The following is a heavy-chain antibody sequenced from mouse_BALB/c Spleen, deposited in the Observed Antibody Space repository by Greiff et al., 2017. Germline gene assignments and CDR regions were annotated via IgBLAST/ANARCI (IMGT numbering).Heavy chain of an antibody. CDR2: ISTYYGDA. CDR1: GYTFTDYA. Sequence: VQLQQSGAELVRPGVSVKISCKGSGYTFTDYAMHWVKQSHAKSLEWIGVISTYYGDASYNQKFKGKATMTVDKSSSTAYMELARLTSEDSAIYYCARGGLPYFDYWGQGTTLTVSS. V-gene: IGHV1S137*01. J-gene: IGHJ2*01. D-gene: IGHD5-5*01. CDR3: ARGGLPYFDY.